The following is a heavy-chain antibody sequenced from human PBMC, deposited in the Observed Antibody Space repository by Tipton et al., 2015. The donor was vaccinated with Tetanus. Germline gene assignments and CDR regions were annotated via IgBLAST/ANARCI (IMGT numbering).Heavy chain of an antibody. CDR2: VHKNGST. Sequence: TLSLTCTVSGDSLSNGDYYWSWIRQSPGKGLEWMGHVHKNGSTNYNPSLKSRLTMSLDSSKNQFSLRLASVTSADTAVYYCARDAGDSGYWGQGALVTVSS. D-gene: IGHD2-21*02. CDR3: ARDAGDSGY. J-gene: IGHJ4*02. V-gene: IGHV4-61*08. CDR1: GDSLSNGDYY.